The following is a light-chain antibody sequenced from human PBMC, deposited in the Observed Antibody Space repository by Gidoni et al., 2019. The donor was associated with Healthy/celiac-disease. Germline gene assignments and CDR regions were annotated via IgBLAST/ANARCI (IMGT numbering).Light chain of an antibody. J-gene: IGLJ1*01. CDR2: DDS. CDR1: NIGSKS. CDR3: QVWDSSSDHYV. Sequence: SHVLTQPPSVAVAPGKTARITCGGNNIGSKSVHWYQQKPGQAPVLVIYDDSDRPSGIPERFSGSNSGNTATLTISSVEAGDEADYYCQVWDSSSDHYVFGTGTKVTVL. V-gene: IGLV3-21*04.